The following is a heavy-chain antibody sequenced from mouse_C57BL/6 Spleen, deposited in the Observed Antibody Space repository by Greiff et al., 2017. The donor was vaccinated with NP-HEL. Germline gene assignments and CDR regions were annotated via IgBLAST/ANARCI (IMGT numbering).Heavy chain of an antibody. J-gene: IGHJ1*03. CDR1: GYTFTSYW. V-gene: IGHV1-5*01. Sequence: EVQLQQSGTVLARPGASVKMSCKTSGYTFTSYWMHWVKQRPGQGLEWIGAIYPGNSDTSYNQKFKGKAKLTAVTSASTAYMELSSLTNEDSAVYYCTRCLNWDWRYFDVWGTGTTVTVSS. CDR3: TRCLNWDWRYFDV. D-gene: IGHD4-1*01. CDR2: IYPGNSDT.